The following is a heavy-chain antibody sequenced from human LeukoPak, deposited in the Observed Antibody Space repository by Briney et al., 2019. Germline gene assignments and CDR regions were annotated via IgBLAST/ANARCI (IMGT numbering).Heavy chain of an antibody. V-gene: IGHV3-11*01. J-gene: IGHJ4*02. CDR1: GFTFSDYY. CDR3: ARDLHPYRPISSPFDY. CDR2: IHSRGSTT. D-gene: IGHD3-16*02. Sequence: GGSLRLSCAASGFTFSDYYMSWIRQAPGKGLEWISYIHSRGSTTYYADSVKGRFTISRDSAKNSLYLQMNSLRAEDTALYYCARDLHPYRPISSPFDYWGQGTLVTVSS.